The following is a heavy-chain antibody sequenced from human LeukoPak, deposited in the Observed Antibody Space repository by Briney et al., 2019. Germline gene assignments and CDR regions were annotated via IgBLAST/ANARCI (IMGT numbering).Heavy chain of an antibody. V-gene: IGHV4-39*07. D-gene: IGHD3-22*01. CDR1: GDSLSTSTYY. Sequence: SETLSLTCGVSGDSLSTSTYYSDSIRQPPGKGLEWIGSIYYSGSTNYNPSLKSRVTISVDTCKDQFSLKLSSVTAADTAVYYCARLPMIVALNWFDRWGQGTLVTVSS. CDR2: IYYSGST. J-gene: IGHJ5*02. CDR3: ARLPMIVALNWFDR.